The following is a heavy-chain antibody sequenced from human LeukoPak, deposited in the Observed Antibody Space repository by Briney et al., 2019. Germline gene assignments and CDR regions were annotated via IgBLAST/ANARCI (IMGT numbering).Heavy chain of an antibody. Sequence: PSETLSLTCTVSGGSISTYYWSWIRQPPGKGLEWIGYIYYRGSTNYSPSLQSRVTISVDTSRNQFSLRLISVTAADTAMYYCARSGTKTNGFDYWSQGTLVTVSS. V-gene: IGHV4-59*01. D-gene: IGHD2-8*01. CDR3: ARSGTKTNGFDY. J-gene: IGHJ4*02. CDR2: IYYRGST. CDR1: GGSISTYY.